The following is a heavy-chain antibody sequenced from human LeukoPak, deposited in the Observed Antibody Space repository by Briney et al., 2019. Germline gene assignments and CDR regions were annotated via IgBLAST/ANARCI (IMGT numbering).Heavy chain of an antibody. V-gene: IGHV5-51*01. Sequence: GESLKISCKGSGYSFDSQWIGWVRQMPGKGLEWMGIIYPGDSDTKYSPSFEGQVTMSADKSTSTAYLQWRSLKASDTDIYYCARHDGSGPFDYWGQGTLVTVSS. D-gene: IGHD1-1*01. CDR3: ARHDGSGPFDY. CDR1: GYSFDSQW. CDR2: IYPGDSDT. J-gene: IGHJ4*02.